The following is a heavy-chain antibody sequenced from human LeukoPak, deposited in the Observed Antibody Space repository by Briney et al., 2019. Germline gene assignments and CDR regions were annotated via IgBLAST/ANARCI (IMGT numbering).Heavy chain of an antibody. D-gene: IGHD3-10*01. V-gene: IGHV3-53*01. CDR2: IYNGGTT. J-gene: IGHJ4*02. CDR1: GFTFTRYA. CDR3: AREGASSLVRGVIGY. Sequence: GGSLRLSCAASGFTFTRYALSWVRQAPGRGLEWVSVIYNGGTTHYADSVKGRFTISRDHSQNTLYLQMNSLRVEDTAVYYCAREGASSLVRGVIGYWGPGTLVTVSS.